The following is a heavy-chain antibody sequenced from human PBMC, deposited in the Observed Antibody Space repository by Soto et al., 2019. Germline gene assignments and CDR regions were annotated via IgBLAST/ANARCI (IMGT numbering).Heavy chain of an antibody. CDR1: GFTFSDYY. V-gene: IGHV3-11*01. CDR3: AKMSSENYYDPVFS. J-gene: IGHJ5*02. Sequence: QVQLVESGGGVVKTSGSLRNACAASGFTFSDYYMSWVRQAPGKGLEWVSYISSSGNTIYYADSVKGRFTISRDNAKNSVNLQMNSLRAEDTALYFCAKMSSENYYDPVFSWGQGTLVTVSS. CDR2: ISSSGNTI. D-gene: IGHD3-22*01.